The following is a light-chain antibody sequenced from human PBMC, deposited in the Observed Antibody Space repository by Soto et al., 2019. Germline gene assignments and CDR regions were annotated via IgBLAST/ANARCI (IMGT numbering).Light chain of an antibody. CDR1: QSVSSN. Sequence: IGLPQSPATLSVSPGERASLSCRDSQSVSSNLAWYQQKPGQTPRLLIYATSTRATGIPARFSGSGSGTEFTLTISSLQSEDFAVYYCQHYNNWPLTFGGGTKVDIK. CDR3: QHYNNWPLT. CDR2: ATS. J-gene: IGKJ4*01. V-gene: IGKV3-15*01.